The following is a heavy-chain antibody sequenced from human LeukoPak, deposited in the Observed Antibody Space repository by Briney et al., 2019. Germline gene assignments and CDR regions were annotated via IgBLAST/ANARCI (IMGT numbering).Heavy chain of an antibody. CDR2: INHSGST. J-gene: IGHJ5*02. D-gene: IGHD6-6*01. V-gene: IGHV4-34*01. CDR3: ARRPDGEGGS. CDR1: GGSFSGYY. Sequence: SETLSLTCAVYGGSFSGYYWSWIRQPPGKGLEWIGEINHSGSTNYNPSLKSRVTISVDTSKNQFSLKLSSVTAADTAVYYCARRPDGEGGSWGQGTLVTVSS.